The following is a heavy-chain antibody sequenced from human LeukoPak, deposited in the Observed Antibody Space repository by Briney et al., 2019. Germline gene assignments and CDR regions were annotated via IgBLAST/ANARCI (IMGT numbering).Heavy chain of an antibody. CDR3: ARGLRKNTAPFDY. J-gene: IGHJ4*02. D-gene: IGHD1-14*01. CDR1: GYSISSGYY. Sequence: SETLSLTCTVSGYSISSGYYWGWIRQPPGKGLEWIGRIYTSGSTNYNPSLKSRVTISVDTSKNQFSLKLSSVTAADTAVYYCARGLRKNTAPFDYWGQGTLVTVSS. CDR2: IYTSGST. V-gene: IGHV4-38-2*02.